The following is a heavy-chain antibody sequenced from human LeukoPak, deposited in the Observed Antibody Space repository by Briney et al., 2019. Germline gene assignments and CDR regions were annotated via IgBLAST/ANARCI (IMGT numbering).Heavy chain of an antibody. D-gene: IGHD3-22*01. CDR3: AKDLSLYYDSSGYYQIFDY. CDR2: ITGNGGTT. Sequence: GGSLRLSCAASGFTFSNYGMNWVRQAPGKGLEWVSGITGNGGTTYYADSVKGRFTISRDNSKNTVYLQMNSLRAEDTAVYYCAKDLSLYYDSSGYYQIFDYWGQGTLVTVSS. J-gene: IGHJ4*02. CDR1: GFTFSNYG. V-gene: IGHV3-23*01.